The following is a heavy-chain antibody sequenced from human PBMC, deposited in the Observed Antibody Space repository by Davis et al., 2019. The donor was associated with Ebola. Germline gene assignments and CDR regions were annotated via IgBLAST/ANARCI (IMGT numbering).Heavy chain of an antibody. CDR1: GDSISSNSAV. V-gene: IGHV6-1*01. J-gene: IGHJ6*04. D-gene: IGHD5-18*01. CDR2: TYYTSKWYN. CDR3: ARGWLRAGMDV. Sequence: PSETLSLTCAVSGDSISSNSAVWNWIRQSPSRGLEWLGRTYYTSKWYNDYAASVKSRITINPDTSKNQLSLQLNSVTPEDTALYYCARGWLRAGMDVWGEGTTVTVSS.